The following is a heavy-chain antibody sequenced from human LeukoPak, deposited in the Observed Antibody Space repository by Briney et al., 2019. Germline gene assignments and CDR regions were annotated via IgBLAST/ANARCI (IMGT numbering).Heavy chain of an antibody. CDR3: ARGLIAAVYYYGMDV. J-gene: IGHJ6*02. Sequence: SVKVSCKASGGTFSSYAISWVRQAPGQGLEWMGRIIPILGIANYAQKFQGRVTITADKSTSTAYMELSSLRSEDTAVYYCARGLIAAVYYYGMDVWGQGTTVTVSS. CDR2: IIPILGIA. V-gene: IGHV1-69*04. CDR1: GGTFSSYA. D-gene: IGHD6-25*01.